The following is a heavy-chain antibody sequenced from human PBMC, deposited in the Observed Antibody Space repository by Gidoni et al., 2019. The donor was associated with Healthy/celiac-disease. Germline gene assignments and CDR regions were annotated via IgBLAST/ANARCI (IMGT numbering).Heavy chain of an antibody. V-gene: IGHV3-23*01. CDR1: GFTFSSYA. J-gene: IGHJ6*02. D-gene: IGHD3-22*01. Sequence: EVQLLESGGGLVQPGGSLRLSCAASGFTFSSYAMSWVRQAPGKGLEWVSAISGSGGSTYYADSVKGRFTISRDNSKNTLYLQMNSLRAEDTAVYYCAKDLTHYYDSSGYFYGMDVWGQGTTVTVSS. CDR3: AKDLTHYYDSSGYFYGMDV. CDR2: ISGSGGST.